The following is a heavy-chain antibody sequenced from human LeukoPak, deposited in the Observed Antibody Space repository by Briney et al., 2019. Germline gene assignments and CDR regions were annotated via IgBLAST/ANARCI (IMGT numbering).Heavy chain of an antibody. Sequence: ASVKVSCKASGYTFTGYYMHWVRQAPGQGLEWMGWINPNSGGTNYAQKFQGRVTMTRDTSISTAYMELSRLRSDDTAVYYCARELGISDYYYYMDVWGKGTTVTVSS. CDR1: GYTFTGYY. J-gene: IGHJ6*03. CDR2: INPNSGGT. V-gene: IGHV1-2*02. CDR3: ARELGISDYYYYMDV. D-gene: IGHD7-27*01.